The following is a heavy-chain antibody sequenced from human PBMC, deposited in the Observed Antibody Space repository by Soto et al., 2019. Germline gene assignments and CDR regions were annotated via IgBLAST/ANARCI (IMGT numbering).Heavy chain of an antibody. J-gene: IGHJ6*02. Sequence: PGESLKISCKGSGYSFTSYWISWVRQMPGKGLEWMGRIDPSDSYTNYSPSFQGHVTISADKSISTAYLQWSSLKASDTAMYYCATQQQLVPYYYYYGMDVWGQGTTVTVSS. V-gene: IGHV5-10-1*01. CDR1: GYSFTSYW. D-gene: IGHD6-13*01. CDR2: IDPSDSYT. CDR3: ATQQQLVPYYYYYGMDV.